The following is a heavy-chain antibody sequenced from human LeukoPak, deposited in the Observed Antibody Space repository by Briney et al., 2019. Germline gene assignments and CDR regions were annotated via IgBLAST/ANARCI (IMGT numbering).Heavy chain of an antibody. J-gene: IGHJ4*02. CDR1: GFIFSSYW. CDR3: ARDRSGWQIGSGSFDY. V-gene: IGHV3-7*03. CDR2: IKQHGTEK. D-gene: IGHD3-10*01. Sequence: GGSLRLSCAASGFIFSSYWMTWVRQAPGKGLEWVANIKQHGTEKYYVDSVKGRFTISRDNAKSSLYLQMNSLRVEDTAVYYCARDRSGWQIGSGSFDYWGQGTLVTVSS.